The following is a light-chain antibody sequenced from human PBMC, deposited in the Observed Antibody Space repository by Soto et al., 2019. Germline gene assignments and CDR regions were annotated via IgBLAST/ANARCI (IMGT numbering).Light chain of an antibody. CDR3: CSYAGAYV. V-gene: IGLV2-11*01. CDR2: DVT. CDR1: SSDAAGYKY. Sequence: QSALTQPRSVSGSPGQSGTISCTGTSSDAAGYKYVSWYQQHPGKAPKLVIFDVTERPSGVPDRFSGSKSGNTASLTISGLRAEDEADYYCCSYAGAYVFGSGTKVTVL. J-gene: IGLJ1*01.